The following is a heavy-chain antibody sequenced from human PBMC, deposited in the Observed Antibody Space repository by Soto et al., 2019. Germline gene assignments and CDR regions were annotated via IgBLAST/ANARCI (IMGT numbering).Heavy chain of an antibody. CDR1: GFTFSKFV. V-gene: IGHV3-23*01. CDR2: ITETGGDT. Sequence: EVQLLESGGDLVQPGGSLRLSCAASGFTFSKFVMRWVRQTPGKGLEWVSTITETGGDTYYTDSVKGRFTISRDNSKNTLYLQMTSLRAEDTPLYYCTKASPDRHHMDVWGQGTTVTVSS. J-gene: IGHJ6*02. CDR3: TKASPDRHHMDV.